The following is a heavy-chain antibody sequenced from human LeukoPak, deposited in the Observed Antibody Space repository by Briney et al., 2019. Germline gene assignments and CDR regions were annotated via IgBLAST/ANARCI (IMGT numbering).Heavy chain of an antibody. CDR1: GGSISSYY. D-gene: IGHD6-19*01. CDR2: IYYSGST. Sequence: PSETLSLTCTVSGGSISSYYWSWIRQPPGKGLEWIGYIYYSGSTNYNPSLKSRVTISVDTSKNQFSLKLSSVIAADTAVYYCARVSSGWYPNYYYYYGMDVWGKGTTVTVSS. J-gene: IGHJ6*04. CDR3: ARVSSGWYPNYYYYYGMDV. V-gene: IGHV4-59*01.